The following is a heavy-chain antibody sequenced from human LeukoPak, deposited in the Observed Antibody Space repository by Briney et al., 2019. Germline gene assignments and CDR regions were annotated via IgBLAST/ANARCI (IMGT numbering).Heavy chain of an antibody. J-gene: IGHJ4*02. CDR2: ISGGALNT. CDR3: AKGKFYSGNGAFDY. Sequence: GGSLRLSCAASGFTFSSYWMTWVRQAPGKGLEWVSTISGGALNTYYADSVTGRFTLSRDNSNNTLHLQMTSLRAEDTAVYYCAKGKFYSGNGAFDYWGQGTLVTVSS. CDR1: GFTFSSYW. D-gene: IGHD5-12*01. V-gene: IGHV3-23*01.